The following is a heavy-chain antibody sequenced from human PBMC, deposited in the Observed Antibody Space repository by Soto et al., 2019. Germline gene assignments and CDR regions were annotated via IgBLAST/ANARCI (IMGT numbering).Heavy chain of an antibody. D-gene: IGHD3-22*01. CDR1: GFTFSNAW. CDR2: IKSKTDGGAT. V-gene: IGHV3-15*07. CDR3: TTDPYYYDSSGYEPYFDY. J-gene: IGHJ4*02. Sequence: NPGGSLRLSCAASGFTFSNAWMNWVRQAPGKGLEWVGRIKSKTDGGATDYAAPVKGRLTISRDDSKNTLYVQMNSLKTEDTAVYYCTTDPYYYDSSGYEPYFDYWGQGTLVTAPQ.